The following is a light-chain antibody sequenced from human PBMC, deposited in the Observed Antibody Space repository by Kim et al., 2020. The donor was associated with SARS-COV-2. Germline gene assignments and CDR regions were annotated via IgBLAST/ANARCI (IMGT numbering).Light chain of an antibody. V-gene: IGKV3-15*01. CDR3: QQYDYWPRT. J-gene: IGKJ1*01. CDR1: QSVKSN. CDR2: GAS. Sequence: VSPGERATLSCRASQSVKSNGAWYQQKRGQAPRVLIYGASTRATGIPARFSGSGSGTEFTLTISSLQSEDFAVYYCQQYDYWPRTFGQGTKVDIK.